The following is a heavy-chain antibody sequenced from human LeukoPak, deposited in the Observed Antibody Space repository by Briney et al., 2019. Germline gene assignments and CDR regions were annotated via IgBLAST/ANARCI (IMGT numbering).Heavy chain of an antibody. J-gene: IGHJ4*02. Sequence: SETLSLTCTVSGGSISSSSYYWGWIRQPSGKGLEWIGSIYYSGSTYYNPSLKSRVTISVDTSKNQFSLNLRSVTAADTAVYYCARDICGYNYGCFDSWGQGTLVTVSS. D-gene: IGHD5-18*01. CDR2: IYYSGST. CDR1: GGSISSSSYY. CDR3: ARDICGYNYGCFDS. V-gene: IGHV4-39*07.